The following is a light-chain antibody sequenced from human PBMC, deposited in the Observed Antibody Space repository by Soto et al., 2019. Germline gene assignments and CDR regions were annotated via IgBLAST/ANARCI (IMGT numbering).Light chain of an antibody. CDR3: SSYAGSTLYV. CDR1: SSDVGGYNY. V-gene: IGLV2-8*01. CDR2: EVS. Sequence: QSVLTQPPSASGSPGQSVTISCTGISSDVGGYNYVSWYQQHPGKAPKLMIYEVSKRPSGVPDRFSGSKSGNTASLTVSGLQAEDEADYYCSSYAGSTLYVFGTGTKVTVL. J-gene: IGLJ1*01.